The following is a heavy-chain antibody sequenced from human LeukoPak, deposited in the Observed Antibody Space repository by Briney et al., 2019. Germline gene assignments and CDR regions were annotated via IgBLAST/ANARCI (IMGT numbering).Heavy chain of an antibody. J-gene: IGHJ4*02. CDR1: GGSFSGYY. CDR3: ARGRAVTRDFDY. CDR2: VNYSGST. V-gene: IGHV4-34*01. D-gene: IGHD4-23*01. Sequence: SETLSLTCVVYGGSFSGYYWTWIRQPPGQGLEWIGDVNYSGSTNYNPSLESRVTISVDTSKSQFSLKLRSVTAADTSVYYCARGRAVTRDFDYWGQGTLVGVSS.